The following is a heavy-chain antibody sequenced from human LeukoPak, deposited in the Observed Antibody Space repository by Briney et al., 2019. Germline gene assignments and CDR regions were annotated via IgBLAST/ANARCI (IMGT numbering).Heavy chain of an antibody. Sequence: GASVKVSCKASGYTFTSYYMHWVRQAPGQGLEWMGIINPSGGSTSYAQKFQGRITMTRDTSTNTVYMELSSLISEDTAVYYCGRGLWWSWYYIDFWGQGTLVTVSS. V-gene: IGHV1-46*01. CDR2: INPSGGST. CDR3: GRGLWWSWYYIDF. D-gene: IGHD2-15*01. CDR1: GYTFTSYY. J-gene: IGHJ4*02.